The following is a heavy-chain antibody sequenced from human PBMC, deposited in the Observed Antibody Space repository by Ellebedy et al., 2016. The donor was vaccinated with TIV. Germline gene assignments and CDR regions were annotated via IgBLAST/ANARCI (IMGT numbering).Heavy chain of an antibody. CDR3: ARAWAHSGGYTLYYLDH. Sequence: PGGSLRLSCAASGFTFSSSWMHWVRQAPGKGLVWVSRINSDGSSISYADSVKGRFTISRDNAKNTLYLQMNSLRAEDTGVFYCARAWAHSGGYTLYYLDHWGQGTLVTVSS. D-gene: IGHD2-15*01. CDR1: GFTFSSSW. V-gene: IGHV3-74*01. CDR2: INSDGSSI. J-gene: IGHJ4*02.